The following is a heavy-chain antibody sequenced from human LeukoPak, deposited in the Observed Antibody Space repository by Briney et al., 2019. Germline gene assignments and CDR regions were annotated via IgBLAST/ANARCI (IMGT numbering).Heavy chain of an antibody. V-gene: IGHV4-39*01. CDR1: GGSIRSSDYY. J-gene: IGHJ3*01. CDR2: IYYSGRT. D-gene: IGHD3-16*01. Sequence: SETLSLTFTVSGGSIRSSDYYSDWIRQPPGEVLEWIGNIYYSGRTYYNPSLRGRVTISVDTSKNQFSLKLNSVTAADTAVYYCARQVTLYGAHCAFDLWGQGTMVTVSS. CDR3: ARQVTLYGAHCAFDL.